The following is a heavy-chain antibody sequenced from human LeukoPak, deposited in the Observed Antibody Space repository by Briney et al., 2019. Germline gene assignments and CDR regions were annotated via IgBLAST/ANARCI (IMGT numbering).Heavy chain of an antibody. Sequence: SETLSLTCAVYGGSFSGYYWSWIRQPPGKGLEWIGEINHSGSTNYNPSLKSRVTISVDTSKNQSSLKLSSVTAADTAVYYCARATVVTGYYYYMDVWGKGTTVTVSS. CDR3: ARATVVTGYYYYMDV. CDR1: GGSFSGYY. D-gene: IGHD4-23*01. V-gene: IGHV4-34*01. J-gene: IGHJ6*03. CDR2: INHSGST.